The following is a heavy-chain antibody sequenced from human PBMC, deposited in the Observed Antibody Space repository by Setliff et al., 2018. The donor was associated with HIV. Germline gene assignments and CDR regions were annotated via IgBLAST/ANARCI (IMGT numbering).Heavy chain of an antibody. CDR3: ARIFGDQGYYYGMDV. D-gene: IGHD3-3*01. V-gene: IGHV4-59*01. CDR2: IYYSGST. CDR1: GGSISSYY. J-gene: IGHJ6*02. Sequence: PSENLSLTCTVSGGSISSYYWSWIRQPPGKGLEWIGYIYYSGSTNYNPSLKSRVTISVDTSKNQFSLKLSSVIAADTAVYYCARIFGDQGYYYGMDVWGQGTTVTVSS.